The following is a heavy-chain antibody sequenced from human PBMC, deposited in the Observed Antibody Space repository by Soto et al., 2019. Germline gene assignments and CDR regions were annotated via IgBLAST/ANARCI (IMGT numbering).Heavy chain of an antibody. J-gene: IGHJ4*02. V-gene: IGHV3-66*01. CDR3: ARYCSGGSCTRYFDY. CDR2: LFGDGTT. D-gene: IGHD2-15*01. Sequence: EVQLVESGGGLVQPGGSLRLSCAASGFTVSSKYMSWVRQAPGKGLEWISILFGDGTTYYADSVKDRSTISRDDSKNTLFLQMNNLRAEDTAVYYCARYCSGGSCTRYFDYWGQGTLVTVSS. CDR1: GFTVSSKY.